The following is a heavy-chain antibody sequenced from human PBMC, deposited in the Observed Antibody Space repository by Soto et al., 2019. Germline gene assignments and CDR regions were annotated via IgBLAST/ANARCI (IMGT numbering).Heavy chain of an antibody. CDR3: ARGGVVEATPRSRANFDY. Sequence: QVQLVQSGAEVKEPGASVMLSCKASGYSFMDYYIQWMRQAPGQGLEWTGIINTVGGSTNYAPKFQGRVSLTRATPKTPVFMHLSSLRSDDTAFYYCARGGVVEATPRSRANFDYWGQGTLVSVSS. J-gene: IGHJ4*02. V-gene: IGHV1-46*01. CDR1: GYSFMDYY. D-gene: IGHD2-15*01. CDR2: INTVGGST.